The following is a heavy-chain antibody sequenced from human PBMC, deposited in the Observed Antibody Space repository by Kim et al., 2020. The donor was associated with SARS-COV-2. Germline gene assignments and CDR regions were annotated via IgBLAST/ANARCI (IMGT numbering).Heavy chain of an antibody. CDR3: ARTLGSDY. CDR1: GYKFNNYG. D-gene: IGHD3-16*01. Sequence: ASVKVSCKASGYKFNNYGISWVRQAPGQGLEWLGWINTNTGNPTYVQRFTGRLVFSLETSVSTAYLQISNLKAEDTAVYYCARTLGSDYWGQGTLVTVSS. J-gene: IGHJ4*02. CDR2: INTNTGNP. V-gene: IGHV7-4-1*02.